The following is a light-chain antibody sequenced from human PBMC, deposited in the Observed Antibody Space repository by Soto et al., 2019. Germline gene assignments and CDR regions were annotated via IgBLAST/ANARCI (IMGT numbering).Light chain of an antibody. J-gene: IGKJ1*01. CDR2: GAS. CDR1: QSVSSSS. Sequence: EIVLTQSPGTLSLSPGERATLSCRASQSVSSSSLAWYQQRPGQAPRLLIYGASNRATGIPDRFSGSGSGTAFTLTSRRVEPEDFAVYYCQYYGTSRTLGQGTKVEIK. V-gene: IGKV3-20*01. CDR3: QYYGTSRT.